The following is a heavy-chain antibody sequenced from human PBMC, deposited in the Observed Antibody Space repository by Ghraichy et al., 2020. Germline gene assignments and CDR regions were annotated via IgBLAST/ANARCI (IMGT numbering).Heavy chain of an antibody. CDR2: IYYSGST. V-gene: IGHV4-39*01. Sequence: SQTLSITCTVSGGSISSSSYYWGWIRQPPGKGLEWIGSIYYSGSTYYNPSLKSRVTISIDTSKNQFSLKLSSVTAADTAVYYCARWGQAGTFSWYFDLWGRGTLVTVSS. CDR3: ARWGQAGTFSWYFDL. D-gene: IGHD6-13*01. J-gene: IGHJ2*01. CDR1: GGSISSSSYY.